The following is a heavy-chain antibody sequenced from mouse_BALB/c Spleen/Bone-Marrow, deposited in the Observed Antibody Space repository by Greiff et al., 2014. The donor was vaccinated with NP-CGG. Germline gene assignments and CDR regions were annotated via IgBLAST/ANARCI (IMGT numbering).Heavy chain of an antibody. J-gene: IGHJ4*01. V-gene: IGHV1-18*01. CDR3: ARGANMITTGDAMDY. Sequence: EVQLQQSGPELVKPGASMKISCKASGYSFTDYTMKWVKQSHGKNLEWIGLINPYNGGTDYSQKFKGKATLTVDKSSSTAYMELLSLTSEDSAVYYCARGANMITTGDAMDYWGQGTSVTVSS. D-gene: IGHD2-4*01. CDR2: INPYNGGT. CDR1: GYSFTDYT.